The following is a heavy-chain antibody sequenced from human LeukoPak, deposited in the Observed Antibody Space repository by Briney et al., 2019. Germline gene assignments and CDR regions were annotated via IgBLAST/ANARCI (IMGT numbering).Heavy chain of an antibody. CDR1: GFTFSNYA. D-gene: IGHD6-19*01. CDR3: ARFHSSGWYMNYFDY. Sequence: GGSLRLSCAASGFTFSNYAMSWVRQAPGKGLEWVSTISGGGAGSTYYADSVKGRLTISRDNSKNTLYLQMNSLRAEDTAVYYCARFHSSGWYMNYFDYWGQGTLVTVSS. V-gene: IGHV3-23*01. J-gene: IGHJ4*02. CDR2: ISGGGAGST.